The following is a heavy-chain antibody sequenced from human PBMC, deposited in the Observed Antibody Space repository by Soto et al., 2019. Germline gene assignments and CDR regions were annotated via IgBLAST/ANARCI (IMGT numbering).Heavy chain of an antibody. CDR3: ARGGGVGVAGSAAFDM. Sequence: QLHLVQSGAVVKKPGASVTVSCSASGYPVTAYYMHWVRQAPGRGLEWMGGINPATGAAKYTQTFQGRVPRARDTPTRTGFMEPRGLTSEDPAVFYCARGGGVGVAGSAAFDMWGQGTLVTVSS. D-gene: IGHD3-3*01. J-gene: IGHJ3*02. V-gene: IGHV1-2*02. CDR1: GYPVTAYY. CDR2: INPATGAA.